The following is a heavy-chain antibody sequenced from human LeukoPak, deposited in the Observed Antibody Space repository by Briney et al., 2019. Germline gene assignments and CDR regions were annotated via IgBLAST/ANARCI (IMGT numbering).Heavy chain of an antibody. CDR3: ARTHYYDSSGAYYFDY. Sequence: GVSLQISCKGSGYGFTSYWIGWVRQMPGKGLEWMGIIYPGDSDTRYSPSFQGQVTISADKSISTAYLQWSSLKASDTAMYYCARTHYYDSSGAYYFDYWGQGTLVTVSS. D-gene: IGHD3-22*01. V-gene: IGHV5-51*01. CDR2: IYPGDSDT. CDR1: GYGFTSYW. J-gene: IGHJ4*02.